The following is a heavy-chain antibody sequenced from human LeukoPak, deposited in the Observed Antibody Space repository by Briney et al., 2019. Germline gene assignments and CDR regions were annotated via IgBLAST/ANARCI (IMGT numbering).Heavy chain of an antibody. J-gene: IGHJ3*02. Sequence: SETLSLTCAVYGGSFSGYYWSWIRQPPGKGLEWIGEINHSGSTNYNPSLKSRVTISVDTSKNQFSLKLSSVTAADTAVYYCARGRGYYYDSSGYHIDIWGQGTMVTVSS. CDR3: ARGRGYYYDSSGYHIDI. CDR1: GGSFSGYY. V-gene: IGHV4-34*01. CDR2: INHSGST. D-gene: IGHD3-22*01.